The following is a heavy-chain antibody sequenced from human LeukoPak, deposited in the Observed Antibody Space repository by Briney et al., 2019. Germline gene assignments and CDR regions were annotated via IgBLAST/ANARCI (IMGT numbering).Heavy chain of an antibody. CDR2: INPNTGNP. V-gene: IGHV7-4-1*02. CDR3: ARAYQPLGGLSFPDY. Sequence: GASVKVSCKASGYTFTSYALNWVRQAPGQGLEWMGWINPNTGNPTYAQGFTGRFVFSLDTSVSTAYLQISSLEAEDTAVYYCARAYQPLGGLSFPDYWGQGTLVTVSS. CDR1: GYTFTSYA. J-gene: IGHJ4*02. D-gene: IGHD3-16*02.